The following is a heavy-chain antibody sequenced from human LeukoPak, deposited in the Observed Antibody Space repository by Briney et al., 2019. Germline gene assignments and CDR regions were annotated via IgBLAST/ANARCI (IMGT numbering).Heavy chain of an antibody. J-gene: IGHJ5*02. CDR2: ISSNGGST. CDR1: GFTFSSYA. CDR3: ARDRLGAPDP. D-gene: IGHD3-16*01. V-gene: IGHV3-64*01. Sequence: GGSLRLSCAASGFTFSSYAMHWVRQAPGKGLEYVSAISSNGGSTYYANSVKGRFTISRDNSKNTLYLQMGSLRAEDMAVYYCARDRLGAPDPWGQGTLVTVSS.